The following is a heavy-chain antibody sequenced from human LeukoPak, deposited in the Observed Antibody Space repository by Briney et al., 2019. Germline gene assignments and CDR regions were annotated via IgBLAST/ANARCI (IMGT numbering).Heavy chain of an antibody. J-gene: IGHJ4*02. CDR2: INSDGSTT. D-gene: IGHD2/OR15-2a*01. Sequence: GGSLRLSCAASGFTFSSYWMHWVRQAPGKGLVWVSRINSDGSTTTYADSVKGRFTISRDNAKNSLYLQMTGLTAEDTAVYYCTRKGSQWDFLVDYWGQGTRVAVSP. CDR3: TRKGSQWDFLVDY. CDR1: GFTFSSYW. V-gene: IGHV3-74*01.